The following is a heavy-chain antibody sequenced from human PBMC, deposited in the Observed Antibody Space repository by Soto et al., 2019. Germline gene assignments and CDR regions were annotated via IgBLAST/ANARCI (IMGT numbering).Heavy chain of an antibody. CDR3: ASGKGYSYGYFDS. D-gene: IGHD5-18*01. J-gene: IGHJ4*02. Sequence: GGSLRLSCAASGFTFSTYGRHWVRQAPGKGLEWVAVIWYDGSNKYYADSVEGRFTISRDNSKNTLYLQMNSLRAEDTAVYYCASGKGYSYGYFDSWGLGTLVTVSS. CDR1: GFTFSTYG. V-gene: IGHV3-33*01. CDR2: IWYDGSNK.